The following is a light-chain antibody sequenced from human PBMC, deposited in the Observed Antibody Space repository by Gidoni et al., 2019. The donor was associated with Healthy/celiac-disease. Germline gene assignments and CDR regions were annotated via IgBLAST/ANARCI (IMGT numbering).Light chain of an antibody. CDR2: AAS. CDR3: QKYNSAPRT. CDR1: QGISNY. Sequence: DIQMTPSPSSLSASVGDRVTITCRARQGISNYLAWYQQKPGKVPKLLIYAASTLQSGDPSRVSGSGSGTDFTLTISSLQPEDVATYYCQKYNSAPRTFGQGTKVEIK. V-gene: IGKV1-27*01. J-gene: IGKJ1*01.